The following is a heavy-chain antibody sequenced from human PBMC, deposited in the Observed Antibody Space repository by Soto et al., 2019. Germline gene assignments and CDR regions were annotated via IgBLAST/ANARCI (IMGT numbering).Heavy chain of an antibody. J-gene: IGHJ4*02. CDR3: ARVRAYCGGDCYYFDY. Sequence: ASVKVSCKASGYTFTSYAMHWVRQAPGQRLEWMGWINAGNGNTKYSQKFQGRVTITRDTSASTAYMELSSLRSEDTAVYYCARVRAYCGGDCYYFDYWGQGTLVTVSS. V-gene: IGHV1-3*01. D-gene: IGHD2-21*02. CDR2: INAGNGNT. CDR1: GYTFTSYA.